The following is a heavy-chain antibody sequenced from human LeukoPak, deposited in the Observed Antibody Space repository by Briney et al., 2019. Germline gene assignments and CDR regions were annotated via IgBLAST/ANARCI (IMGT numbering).Heavy chain of an antibody. J-gene: IGHJ6*02. CDR3: ARGIVVVPAASYYYGMDV. CDR1: GYSFTSYW. V-gene: IGHV5-51*01. Sequence: GESLKISCKGSGYSFTSYWIGWVRQMPGKGLEWMGIIYPGDSDTRYSPSFQGQVTISADKSISTAYLQWSSLKASDTAMYYCARGIVVVPAASYYYGMDVWGQGTTVTASS. CDR2: IYPGDSDT. D-gene: IGHD2-2*01.